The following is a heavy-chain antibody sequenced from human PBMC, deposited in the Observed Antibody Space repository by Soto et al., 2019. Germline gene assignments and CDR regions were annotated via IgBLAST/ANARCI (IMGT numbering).Heavy chain of an antibody. V-gene: IGHV3-23*01. CDR1: GFTFSSYA. Sequence: GGSLRLSCAASGFTFSSYAMSWVRQAPGKGLEWVSAISGSGGSTYYADSVKGRFTISRDNSKNTLYLQMNSLRAEDTAVYYCANTPPPATIYDNYGMDVWGQGTTVTVSS. CDR2: ISGSGGST. J-gene: IGHJ6*02. CDR3: ANTPPPATIYDNYGMDV. D-gene: IGHD3-22*01.